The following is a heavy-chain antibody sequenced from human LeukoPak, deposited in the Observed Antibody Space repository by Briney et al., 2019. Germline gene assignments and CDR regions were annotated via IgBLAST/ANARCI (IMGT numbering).Heavy chain of an antibody. CDR1: GFTFSSHG. D-gene: IGHD1-26*01. V-gene: IGHV3-23*01. CDR3: ARGGDYFDY. Sequence: GGSLRLSCAASGFTFSSHGMSWVRQAPGKGLEWVSGISGSGISTYYAESVKGRFTISRDNSKNTLYLQMNSLRVEDTAVYYCARGGDYFDYWGQGTLVTVSS. J-gene: IGHJ4*02. CDR2: ISGSGIST.